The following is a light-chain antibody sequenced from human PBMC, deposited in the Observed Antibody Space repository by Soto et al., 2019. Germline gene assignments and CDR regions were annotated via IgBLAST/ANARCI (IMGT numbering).Light chain of an antibody. V-gene: IGLV2-8*01. CDR1: SSDVGGYNH. Sequence: QSVLTQPPSASGSPGQSVTISCTGTSSDVGGYNHVSWYQRHPGKAPNLMIYEVSKRPSWVPNRFSGSKSGNTASLTVSGLQAEDEADYYCTSYAGNNIVIFGGGTKLTVL. CDR3: TSYAGNNIVI. CDR2: EVS. J-gene: IGLJ2*01.